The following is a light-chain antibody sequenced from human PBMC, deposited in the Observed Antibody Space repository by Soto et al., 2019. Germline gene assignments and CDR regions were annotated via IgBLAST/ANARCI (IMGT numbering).Light chain of an antibody. V-gene: IGKV1-39*01. J-gene: IGKJ1*01. CDR1: QTIGTY. Sequence: IEVTQSPSSLAASLGDRVTITCRASQTIGTYVNWYRQKSGAAPELLIYDASTLQSGVPSRFRGGASGTDFTLTISSLQLDDFATYYCQQSYNTPLTFGQGTNVDIK. CDR3: QQSYNTPLT. CDR2: DAS.